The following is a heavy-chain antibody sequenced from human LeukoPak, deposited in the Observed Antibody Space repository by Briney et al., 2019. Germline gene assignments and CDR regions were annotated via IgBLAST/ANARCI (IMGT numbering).Heavy chain of an antibody. V-gene: IGHV3-53*01. J-gene: IGHJ4*02. Sequence: PGGSLRLSCAASGFTVSSNYMSWVRQAPGKGLKWVSVIYSGGSTYYADSVKGRFTISRDNSKNTLYLQMNSLRAEDTAVYYCARDPGGGELFHWGQGTLVTVSS. D-gene: IGHD3-10*01. CDR1: GFTVSSNY. CDR2: IYSGGST. CDR3: ARDPGGGELFH.